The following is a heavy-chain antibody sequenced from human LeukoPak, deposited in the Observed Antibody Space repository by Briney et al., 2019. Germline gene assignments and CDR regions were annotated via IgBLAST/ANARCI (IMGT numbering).Heavy chain of an antibody. J-gene: IGHJ4*02. CDR3: ARSRDTAMVISPALSY. V-gene: IGHV1-69*05. D-gene: IGHD5-18*01. CDR2: IIPIFGTA. Sequence: GVSVKVSCKASGGTFSSYAISWVRQAPGQGLEWMGGIIPIFGTANYAQKSQGRVTITTDESTSTAYMELSSLRSEDTAVYYCARSRDTAMVISPALSYWGQGTLVTVSS. CDR1: GGTFSSYA.